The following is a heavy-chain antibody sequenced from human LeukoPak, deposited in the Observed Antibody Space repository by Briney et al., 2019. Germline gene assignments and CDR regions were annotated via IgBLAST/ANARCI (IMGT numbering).Heavy chain of an antibody. CDR3: ARDGRDGYKLDYFDY. Sequence: GGSLRLSCAASGFTFSSYSMNWVRQAPGKGLEWVSSISSSSSYIYYADSVKGRFTISRDNAKNSLYLQMNSLRAEDTAVYYCARDGRDGYKLDYFDYWGQGTLVTVSS. CDR2: ISSSSSYI. D-gene: IGHD5-24*01. J-gene: IGHJ4*02. V-gene: IGHV3-21*01. CDR1: GFTFSSYS.